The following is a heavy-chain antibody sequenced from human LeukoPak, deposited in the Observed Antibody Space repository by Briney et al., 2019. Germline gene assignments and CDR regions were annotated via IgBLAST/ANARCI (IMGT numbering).Heavy chain of an antibody. D-gene: IGHD6-13*01. Sequence: PGGSLRLSCAASEFTFSNYAMNWVRQAPGKGLEWVSGISGSGGSTYYADSVKGRFTISRDNSKNTLYLQMNSLRDEDTAVYYCARDGGIAAADSFFDYWGQGTLVTVSS. CDR2: ISGSGGST. V-gene: IGHV3-23*01. CDR1: EFTFSNYA. CDR3: ARDGGIAAADSFFDY. J-gene: IGHJ4*02.